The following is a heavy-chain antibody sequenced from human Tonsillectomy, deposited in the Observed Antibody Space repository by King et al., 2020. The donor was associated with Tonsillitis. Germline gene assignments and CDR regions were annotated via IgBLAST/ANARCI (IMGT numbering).Heavy chain of an antibody. J-gene: IGHJ6*02. Sequence: VQLVESGGGVVQPGRSLRLSCAASGFTFSSYGMHWVRQAPGKGLEWVAVIWYDGSNKYYADSVKGRFTISRDNSKNTLYLQMNSLRAEDTAVYYCARAYLSRGYYYYGMDVWGQGTTVTVSS. CDR3: ARAYLSRGYYYYGMDV. D-gene: IGHD2-21*01. CDR2: IWYDGSNK. CDR1: GFTFSSYG. V-gene: IGHV3-33*01.